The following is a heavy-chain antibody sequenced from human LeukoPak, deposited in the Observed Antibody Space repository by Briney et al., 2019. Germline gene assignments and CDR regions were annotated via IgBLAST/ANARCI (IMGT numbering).Heavy chain of an antibody. D-gene: IGHD6-13*01. Sequence: SQTLSLTCTVSGGSISSYYWSWIRQPPGKGLEWIGYIYYSGSTNYNPSLKSRVTISVDTSKNQFSLKLSSVTAADTAVYYCAKDKYTNNWFYFDYWGQGTPITVSS. CDR1: GGSISSYY. J-gene: IGHJ4*02. CDR3: AKDKYTNNWFYFDY. CDR2: IYYSGST. V-gene: IGHV4-59*01.